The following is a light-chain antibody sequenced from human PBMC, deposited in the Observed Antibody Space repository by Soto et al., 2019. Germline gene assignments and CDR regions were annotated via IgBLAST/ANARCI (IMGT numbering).Light chain of an antibody. V-gene: IGKV3-15*01. CDR3: QQYTNWPPLT. Sequence: EIVMTQSPATLSVSPGERATLSCRASQSVSSNLAWYQQKPGQAPRLLIYGASTRATGIPARFSGSGSGTEFTLTISSLQSEDFAVYSCQQYTNWPPLTFGGGTKVEI. CDR2: GAS. J-gene: IGKJ4*01. CDR1: QSVSSN.